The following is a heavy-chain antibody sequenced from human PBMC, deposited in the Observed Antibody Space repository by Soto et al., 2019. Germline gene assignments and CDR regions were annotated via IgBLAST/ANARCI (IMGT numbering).Heavy chain of an antibody. Sequence: SVKVSCTASGFSFTSSAMQWVRQARGQRLEWIGWIVVGSGNTNYAQKFQERVTITRDMSTSTAYMELSSLRSEDTAVYYCAAASGYSGPVDPWGQGTLVTVSS. V-gene: IGHV1-58*02. CDR2: IVVGSGNT. CDR3: AAASGYSGPVDP. D-gene: IGHD5-12*01. CDR1: GFSFTSSA. J-gene: IGHJ5*02.